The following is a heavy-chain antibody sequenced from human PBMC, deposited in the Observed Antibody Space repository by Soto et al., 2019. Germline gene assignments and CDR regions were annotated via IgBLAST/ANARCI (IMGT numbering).Heavy chain of an antibody. CDR3: ARLLITIFGVVIIPDYGMDV. D-gene: IGHD3-3*01. CDR2: ISPKSGGA. V-gene: IGHV1-2*02. CDR1: GYTFSDYY. Sequence: ASVKVSCKAGGYTFSDYYIQWVRQAPGQGLEYMGWISPKSGGAAYAQKFRGRVTMTRDTSVNLAYLELRSLRSDDTAVYYCARLLITIFGVVIIPDYGMDVWGQGTTVTVSS. J-gene: IGHJ6*01.